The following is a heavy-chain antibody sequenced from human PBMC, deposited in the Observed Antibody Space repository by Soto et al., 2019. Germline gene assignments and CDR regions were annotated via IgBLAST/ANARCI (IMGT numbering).Heavy chain of an antibody. CDR1: GGTFSRYT. J-gene: IGHJ5*02. CDR2: IIPRFGAT. D-gene: IGHD6-19*01. Sequence: GASVKVSCKAAGGTFSRYTFNWVRQAPGQGLEWMGGIIPRFGATNYAPALQGRVTITADESTNGAYMELISLRSEDTAVYYCARGRGMYNSGRSELDPWGQGTLVTVSS. V-gene: IGHV1-69*13. CDR3: ARGRGMYNSGRSELDP.